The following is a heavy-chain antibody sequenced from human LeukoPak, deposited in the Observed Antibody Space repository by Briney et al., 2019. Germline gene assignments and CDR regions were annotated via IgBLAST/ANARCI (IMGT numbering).Heavy chain of an antibody. Sequence: PSETLSLTCTVSGGSISSYYWSWIRQPAGKGLEWIGRIYTSGSTNYNPSLKSRVTMSVDTSKNQFSLKLSSVTAADTAVYYCAREGIAAAGTLNWFDPWGQGTLVTVSS. CDR1: GGSISSYY. J-gene: IGHJ5*02. CDR3: AREGIAAAGTLNWFDP. D-gene: IGHD6-13*01. V-gene: IGHV4-4*07. CDR2: IYTSGST.